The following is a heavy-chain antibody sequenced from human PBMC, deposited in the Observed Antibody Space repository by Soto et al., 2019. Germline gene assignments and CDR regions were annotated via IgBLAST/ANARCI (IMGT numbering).Heavy chain of an antibody. D-gene: IGHD3-22*01. Sequence: SVKVSCKASGGTFSSYAISWVRQAPGQGLEWMGGIIPIFGTANYAQKFQGRVTITADESTSTAYMELSSLRSADTAVYYCARGRKYYDSSGSLNWFDPWGQGTLVTVSS. V-gene: IGHV1-69*13. CDR3: ARGRKYYDSSGSLNWFDP. J-gene: IGHJ5*02. CDR2: IIPIFGTA. CDR1: GGTFSSYA.